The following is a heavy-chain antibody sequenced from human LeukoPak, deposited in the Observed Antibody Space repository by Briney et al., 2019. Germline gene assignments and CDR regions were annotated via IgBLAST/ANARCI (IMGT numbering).Heavy chain of an antibody. D-gene: IGHD6-13*01. CDR2: ISSNNDYI. V-gene: IGHV3-21*01. J-gene: IGHJ4*02. CDR3: ARVAVAAAGTDY. CDR1: GFTFSSHS. Sequence: GGSLRLSCAASGFTFSSHSMNWVRQAPGKGLEWVSSISSNNDYIYYADSVKGRFTISRDNAKNSLFLQMNSLRAEDTAVYYCARVAVAAAGTDYWGQGTLVTVSS.